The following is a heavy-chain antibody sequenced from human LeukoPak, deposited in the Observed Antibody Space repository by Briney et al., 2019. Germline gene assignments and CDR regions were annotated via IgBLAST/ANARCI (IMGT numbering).Heavy chain of an antibody. CDR2: IYHSGST. CDR3: ARVGPVVPAATRTGWFDP. D-gene: IGHD2-2*01. CDR1: GYSISSGYY. J-gene: IGHJ5*02. V-gene: IGHV4-38-2*02. Sequence: SETLSLTCTVSGYSISSGYYWGWIRQPPGKGLEWVGSIYHSGSTYYNPSLKNRVTISVDTSKNQFSLKLSSVTAADTAVYYCARVGPVVPAATRTGWFDPWGQGTLVTVSS.